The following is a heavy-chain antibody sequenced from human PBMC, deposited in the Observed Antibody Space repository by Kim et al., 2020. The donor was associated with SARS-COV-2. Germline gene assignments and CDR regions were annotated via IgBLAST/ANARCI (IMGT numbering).Heavy chain of an antibody. J-gene: IGHJ6*02. CDR2: ISSSSSYI. CDR3: AREGVRGAVDYYYYGMDV. D-gene: IGHD3-10*01. V-gene: IGHV3-21*01. Sequence: GGSLRLSCAASGFTFSSYYMNWVRQAPGKGLQWVSSISSSSSYIYYADSVKGRFTISRDNAKNSLYLQMNSLRAEDTAVYYCAREGVRGAVDYYYYGMDVWGQGTTVTVSS. CDR1: GFTFSSYY.